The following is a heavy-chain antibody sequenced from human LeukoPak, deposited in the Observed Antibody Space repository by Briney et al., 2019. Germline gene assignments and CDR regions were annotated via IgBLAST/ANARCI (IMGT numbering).Heavy chain of an antibody. CDR3: ARDLRDSSGSSLDY. J-gene: IGHJ4*02. V-gene: IGHV3-74*01. CDR2: VNTDGSST. D-gene: IGHD3-22*01. CDR1: GFTFISDW. Sequence: GGALRLSCVASGFTFISDWMHWVRHALGEGLVWVSRVNTDGSSTSYADSVNGRFTISRDNAKTTLYLQMNSLRVEDTSVYYCARDLRDSSGSSLDYWGQGTLVTVSS.